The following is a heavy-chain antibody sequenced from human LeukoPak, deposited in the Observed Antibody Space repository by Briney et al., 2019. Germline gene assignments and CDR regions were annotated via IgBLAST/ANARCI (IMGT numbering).Heavy chain of an antibody. D-gene: IGHD2-15*01. CDR3: VKPGGRCSVNWCYHFEY. V-gene: IGHV3-30*02. Sequence: GGSLRLSCVASGFSFNTYGMHWVRQAPGKGLEWVAFIRYDGNDYYYADSVRGRFTISRDNDMNTVYLQMNSLRPADTALYHCVKPGGRCSVNWCYHFEYWAQGTLVTVSS. J-gene: IGHJ4*02. CDR1: GFSFNTYG. CDR2: IRYDGNDY.